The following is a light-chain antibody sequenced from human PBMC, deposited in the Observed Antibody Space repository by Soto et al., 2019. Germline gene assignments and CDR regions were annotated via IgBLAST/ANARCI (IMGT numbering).Light chain of an antibody. CDR2: RAS. V-gene: IGKV3-20*01. CDR3: QQYGSSHPIT. CDR1: QSVSSY. Sequence: EIVLTRSPGTLSLSPGDRVTLSCRASQSVSSYLAWYQQKPGQAPRPLIFRASNKANGVPDRFSGSGSGTDFTLTLSRLEPEDSALYYCQQYGSSHPITFGQGTRLEIK. J-gene: IGKJ5*01.